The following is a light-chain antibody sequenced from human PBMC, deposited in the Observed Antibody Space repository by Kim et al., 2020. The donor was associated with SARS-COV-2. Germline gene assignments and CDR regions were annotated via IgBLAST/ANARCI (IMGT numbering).Light chain of an antibody. CDR1: SGSIDDNY. V-gene: IGLV6-57*03. CDR3: QSYNRDNVL. Sequence: GKTLPISCTRSSGSIDDNYVQWYQQRPGGVPTAVIYEDDQRPSGVSDRFSGSIDNSSNSASLTISGLRTEDEADYYCQSYNRDNVLFGGGTQLTVL. J-gene: IGLJ2*01. CDR2: EDD.